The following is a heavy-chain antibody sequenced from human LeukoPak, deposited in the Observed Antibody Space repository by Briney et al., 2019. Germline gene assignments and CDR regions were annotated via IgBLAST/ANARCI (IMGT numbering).Heavy chain of an antibody. V-gene: IGHV4-34*01. CDR2: INHSGST. CDR1: GGSFSGYY. D-gene: IGHD5-18*01. CDR3: ASESMGWDTAMAD. Sequence: PSETLSLTCAVYGGSFSGYYWSWIRQPPGKGLEWIGEINHSGSTNYNPSLKSRVTISVDTSKNQFSLKLSSVTAADTAVYYCASESMGWDTAMADWGQGTLVTVSS. J-gene: IGHJ4*02.